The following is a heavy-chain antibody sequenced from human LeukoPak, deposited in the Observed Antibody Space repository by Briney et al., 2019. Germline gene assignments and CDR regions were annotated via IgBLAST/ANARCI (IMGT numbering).Heavy chain of an antibody. CDR3: ARQSGNYYIVAAFDF. D-gene: IGHD1-26*01. V-gene: IGHV1-2*02. CDR1: GYTFSDNY. Sequence: ASVKLSCKASGYTFSDNYIHWVRQAPGQGLEWMGWINPTNGDTMFARRFQGRVTLTRDTSMRTVHMVLTRLRSDDTDVYYCARQSGNYYIVAAFDFWGQGTMVAVSA. CDR2: INPTNGDT. J-gene: IGHJ3*01.